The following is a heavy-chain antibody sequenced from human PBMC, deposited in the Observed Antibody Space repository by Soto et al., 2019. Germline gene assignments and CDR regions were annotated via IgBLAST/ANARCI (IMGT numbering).Heavy chain of an antibody. CDR2: IIPIFGTA. V-gene: IGHV1-69*01. CDR3: ERALRYCSGGSCYPPGFYGMDV. CDR1: GGTFSSYA. J-gene: IGHJ6*02. Sequence: QVQLVQSGAEVKKPGSSVKVSCKASGGTFSSYAISWVRQAPGQGLEWMGGIIPIFGTANYAQTLQGRVPITADESSSTGYLELSSLRSEDTAVYYCERALRYCSGGSCYPPGFYGMDVWGQGTTVTVSS. D-gene: IGHD2-15*01.